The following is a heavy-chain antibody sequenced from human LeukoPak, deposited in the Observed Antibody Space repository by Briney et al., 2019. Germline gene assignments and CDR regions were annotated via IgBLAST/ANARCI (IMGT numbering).Heavy chain of an antibody. D-gene: IGHD6-19*01. V-gene: IGHV3-7*03. CDR1: GFTFSSYW. J-gene: IGHJ4*02. CDR3: AKGLLGYSSAWYGGYYFDY. CDR2: IKEDGSDK. Sequence: GGSLRLSCAASGFTFSSYWMSWVRQAPGKGLEWVANIKEDGSDKYYADSVRGRFTISRDNSKNTLYLLMNSLRADDTAVYYCAKGLLGYSSAWYGGYYFDYWGQGTLVTVSS.